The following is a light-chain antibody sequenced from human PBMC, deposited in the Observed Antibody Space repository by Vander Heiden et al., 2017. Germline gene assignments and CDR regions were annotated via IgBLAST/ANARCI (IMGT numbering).Light chain of an antibody. J-gene: IGLJ2*01. CDR3: QSADRSGTAVV. CDR1: AFPKQY. CDR2: KDS. V-gene: IGLV3-25*03. Sequence: SYELTQPPSVAVSPGQTARITCSGDAFPKQYAYWYQQKPGQAPVLVIYKDSERPSGIPERVSGSSSGTTVTLTIRGGQAEDEADDYCQSADRSGTAVVFGGGTKLTVL.